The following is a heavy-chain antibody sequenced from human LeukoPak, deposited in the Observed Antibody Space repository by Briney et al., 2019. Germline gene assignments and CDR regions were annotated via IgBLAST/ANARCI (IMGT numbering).Heavy chain of an antibody. V-gene: IGHV3-48*02. CDR1: GFXFSSYS. D-gene: IGHD2-2*01. CDR2: ISSSSTI. CDR3: ARGRVVVPAAFLDY. J-gene: IGHJ4*02. Sequence: PGGSLRLSCAASGFXFSSYSINWVRQAPGKGLEWVSYISSSSTIYYADSVKGRFTISRDNAKNSLYLQMNSLRDEDTAVYYCARGRVVVPAAFLDYWGQGTLVTVSS.